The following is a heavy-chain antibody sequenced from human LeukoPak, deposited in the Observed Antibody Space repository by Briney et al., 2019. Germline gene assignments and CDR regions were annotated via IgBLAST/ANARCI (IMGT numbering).Heavy chain of an antibody. D-gene: IGHD2-2*03. CDR3: ARDGGYCSSTSCLYYFDY. J-gene: IGHJ4*02. CDR1: GFTFSSYW. Sequence: PGGSLRLSCAASGFTFSSYWMSWVRQAPGKGLEWAANIKQDGSEKYYVDSVKGRFTISRDNAKNSLYLQMNSLRAEDTAVYYCARDGGYCSSTSCLYYFDYWGQGTLVTVSS. CDR2: IKQDGSEK. V-gene: IGHV3-7*01.